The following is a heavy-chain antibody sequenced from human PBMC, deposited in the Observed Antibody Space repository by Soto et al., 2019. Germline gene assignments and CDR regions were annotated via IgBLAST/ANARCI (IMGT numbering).Heavy chain of an antibody. J-gene: IGHJ4*02. CDR1: GGTFSSYT. CDR3: TRELMTTVTTARKNDN. V-gene: IGHV1-69*08. D-gene: IGHD4-17*01. CDR2: IIPILGIA. Sequence: QVQLVQSGAEVKKPGSSVKVSCKASGGTFSSYTISWVRQAPGQGLEWMGRIIPILGIANYAQKFQGRVTITADKSTSTAYMELSSLRSEDTAVYYCTRELMTTVTTARKNDNWGQGTLVAVSS.